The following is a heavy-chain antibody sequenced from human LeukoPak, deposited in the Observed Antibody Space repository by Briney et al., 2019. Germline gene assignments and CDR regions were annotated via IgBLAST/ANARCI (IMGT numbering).Heavy chain of an antibody. CDR1: GFTFSSYA. CDR3: ASHPPSYSSSAGDYYYYYYMDV. V-gene: IGHV3-23*01. CDR2: ISGSGGST. D-gene: IGHD6-6*01. J-gene: IGHJ6*03. Sequence: PGGSLRLSCAASGFTFSSYAMSWVRQAPGKGLEWVSAISGSGGSTYYADSVKGRFTISRDNSKNTLYLQMNSLRAEDTAVYYCASHPPSYSSSAGDYYYYYYMDVWGKGTTVTVSS.